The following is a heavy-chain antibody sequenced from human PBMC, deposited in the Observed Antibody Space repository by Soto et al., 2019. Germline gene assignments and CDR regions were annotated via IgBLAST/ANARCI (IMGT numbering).Heavy chain of an antibody. CDR1: GYTFTSYD. J-gene: IGHJ5*02. CDR2: MNPNSGNT. CDR3: ARGVQCWYSSSRNALPNWFDP. Sequence: QVQLVQSGAEVKKPGASVKVSCKASGYTFTSYDINWVRQATGQGLEWMGWMNPNSGNTGYAQKFQGRVTMTRNTSISTAYMELSSLRSEDTAVYYCARGVQCWYSSSRNALPNWFDPWGQGTLVTVSS. D-gene: IGHD6-13*01. V-gene: IGHV1-8*01.